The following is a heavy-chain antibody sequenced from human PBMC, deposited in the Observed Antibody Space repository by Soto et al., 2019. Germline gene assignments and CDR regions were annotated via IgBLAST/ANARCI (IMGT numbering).Heavy chain of an antibody. CDR1: GFTFSSYG. CDR3: AKEQLAGKRSYHYYGMAV. Sequence: GGSLRLSCAASGFTFSSYGMHWVRQAPGKGLEWVAVISYDGSNKYYADSVKGRFTISRDNSKNTLYLQMNSLRAEDTAVYYCAKEQLAGKRSYHYYGMAVWGQGTTVTVAS. J-gene: IGHJ6*02. CDR2: ISYDGSNK. V-gene: IGHV3-30*18. D-gene: IGHD6-6*01.